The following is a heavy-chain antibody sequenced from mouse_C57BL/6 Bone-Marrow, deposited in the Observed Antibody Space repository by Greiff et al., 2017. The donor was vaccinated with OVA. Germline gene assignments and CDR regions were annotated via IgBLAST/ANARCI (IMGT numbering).Heavy chain of an antibody. CDR3: ARWWGSAWFAY. V-gene: IGHV1-64*01. D-gene: IGHD1-1*02. CDR2: IHPNSGST. Sequence: QVHVKQSGAELVKPGASVKLSCKASGYTFTSYWMHWVKQRPGQGLEWIGMIHPNSGSTNYNEKFKSKATLTVDKSSSTAYMQLSSLTSEDSAVYYCARWWGSAWFAYWGQGTLVTVSA. J-gene: IGHJ3*01. CDR1: GYTFTSYW.